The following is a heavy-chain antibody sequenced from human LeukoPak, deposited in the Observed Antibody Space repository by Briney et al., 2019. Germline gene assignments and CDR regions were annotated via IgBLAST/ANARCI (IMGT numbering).Heavy chain of an antibody. V-gene: IGHV3-21*01. CDR1: GFSFRSSD. CDR3: ATIGSSSHYFDN. J-gene: IGHJ4*02. CDR2: ISGSGSHT. D-gene: IGHD6-6*01. Sequence: GGSLRLSCEASGFSFRSSDMNWGRQAPGKGLEWVSSISGSGSHTYYADSVKGRFTISRDNANNLLYLQMNSLRAEDTALYYCATIGSSSHYFDNWGQGTLVTVSS.